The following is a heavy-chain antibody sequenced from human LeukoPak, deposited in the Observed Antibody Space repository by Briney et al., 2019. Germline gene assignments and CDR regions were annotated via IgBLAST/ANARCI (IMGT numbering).Heavy chain of an antibody. CDR1: GVSITDDW. CDR2: IFHTGPT. D-gene: IGHD2-2*01. V-gene: IGHV4-4*02. J-gene: IGHJ3*02. Sequence: SETLSLTCAVSGVSITDDWWSWVRQPPGKGLEWIGEIFHTGPTNYNPSLKSRVTISVDTSKNQFSLKLSSVTAADTAVYYCARGPPDCSSTSCYAFDAFDIWGQGTMVTVSS. CDR3: ARGPPDCSSTSCYAFDAFDI.